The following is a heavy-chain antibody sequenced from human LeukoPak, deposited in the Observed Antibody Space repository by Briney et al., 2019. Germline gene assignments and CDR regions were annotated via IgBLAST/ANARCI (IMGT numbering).Heavy chain of an antibody. CDR2: ISGSGGST. D-gene: IGHD2-2*01. CDR1: GFTFSSYA. Sequence: GGSLRLSCAASGFTFSSYAMSWVRQAPGKGLEWVSAISGSGGSTYYADSVKGRFTISRDNSKNTLYLQMNSLRAEDTAVYYCAKASGLRVVPAAIGYWGQGTLVTVSS. CDR3: AKASGLRVVPAAIGY. V-gene: IGHV3-23*01. J-gene: IGHJ4*02.